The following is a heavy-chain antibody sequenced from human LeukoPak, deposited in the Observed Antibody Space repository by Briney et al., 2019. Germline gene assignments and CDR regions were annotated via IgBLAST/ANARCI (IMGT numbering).Heavy chain of an antibody. Sequence: PGGSLRLSCAASGFTFSDYNMNWVRQAPGKGLQWVSYISSSGTTVYYADSVKGRFTISRDNAKNSLYLQMTSLRDEDTAVYHCARGPLGWSDCWGQGTLVTVSS. J-gene: IGHJ4*02. V-gene: IGHV3-48*02. D-gene: IGHD1-26*01. CDR3: ARGPLGWSDC. CDR1: GFTFSDYN. CDR2: ISSSGTTV.